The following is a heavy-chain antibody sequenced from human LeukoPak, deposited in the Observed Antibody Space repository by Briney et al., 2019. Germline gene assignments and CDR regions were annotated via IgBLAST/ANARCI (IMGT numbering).Heavy chain of an antibody. CDR3: ARVTMIVVVNWFDP. CDR2: INHSGST. D-gene: IGHD3-22*01. J-gene: IGHJ5*02. Sequence: GSLRPSCAASGFIFSSYPLNWVRQPPGKGLEWIGEINHSGSTNYNPSLKSRVTISVDTSKNQFSLKLSSVTAADTAVYYCARVTMIVVVNWFDPWGQGTLVTVSS. V-gene: IGHV4-34*01. CDR1: GFIFSSYP.